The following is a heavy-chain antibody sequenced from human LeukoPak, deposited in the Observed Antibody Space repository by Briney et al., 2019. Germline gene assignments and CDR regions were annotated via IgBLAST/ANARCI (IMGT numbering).Heavy chain of an antibody. D-gene: IGHD3-22*01. CDR2: INWNGGST. V-gene: IGHV3-20*04. CDR3: AKGLGGYYDSSGFLY. J-gene: IGHJ4*02. CDR1: GFTFDDYG. Sequence: PGGSLRLSCAASGFTFDDYGMSWVRQAPGKGLEWVSGINWNGGSTGYADSVKGRFTISRDNSRNTLYLQMNSLRAEDTAVYYCAKGLGGYYDSSGFLYWGQGTLVTVSS.